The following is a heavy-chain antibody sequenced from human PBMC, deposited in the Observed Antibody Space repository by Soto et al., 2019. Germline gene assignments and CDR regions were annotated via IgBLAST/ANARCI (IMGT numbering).Heavy chain of an antibody. V-gene: IGHV3-15*07. Sequence: GGSLRLSCAASGFTFSNAWMNWVRQAPGKGLEWVGRIKSKTDGGTTDYAAPVKGRFTISRDDSKNTLYLQMNSLKTEDTAVYYCTTKTVDYGDYVYYYYGMDVWGQGTTVTVSS. CDR3: TTKTVDYGDYVYYYYGMDV. D-gene: IGHD4-17*01. CDR2: IKSKTDGGTT. CDR1: GFTFSNAW. J-gene: IGHJ6*02.